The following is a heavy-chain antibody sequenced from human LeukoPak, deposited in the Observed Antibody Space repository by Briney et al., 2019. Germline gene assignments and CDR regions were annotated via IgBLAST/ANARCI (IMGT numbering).Heavy chain of an antibody. CDR1: GFTFSSHA. V-gene: IGHV3-30*04. CDR2: ISYDGSNK. D-gene: IGHD5-24*01. Sequence: GRSLRLSCVASGFTFSSHAMHWVRQAPGKGLEWVAVISYDGSNKYYADSVKGRFTISRDNSKNTLYLQMNSLRAEDTAVYYCATTFRDGYNYGPAFDYWGQGTLVTVSS. CDR3: ATTFRDGYNYGPAFDY. J-gene: IGHJ4*02.